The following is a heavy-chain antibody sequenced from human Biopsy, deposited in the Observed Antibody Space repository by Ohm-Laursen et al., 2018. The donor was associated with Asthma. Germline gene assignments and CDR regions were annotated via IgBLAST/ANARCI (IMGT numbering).Heavy chain of an antibody. V-gene: IGHV4-59*01. J-gene: IGHJ4*02. D-gene: IGHD6-13*01. CDR3: ARATSTWSQSGPHYFDH. CDR2: VHSTGST. Sequence: PGTLSLTCTVSPGSINDYYWNWIRQFPGKGLEWIGYVHSTGSTRFNPSLKSRLTISVDTSVDQVSLKLTSETAADTAVYYCARATSTWSQSGPHYFDHWGQGTLVTVSS. CDR1: PGSINDYY.